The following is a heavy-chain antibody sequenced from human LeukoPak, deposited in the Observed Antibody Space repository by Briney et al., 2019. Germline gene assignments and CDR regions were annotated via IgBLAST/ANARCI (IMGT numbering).Heavy chain of an antibody. D-gene: IGHD6-25*01. CDR2: TCYRSKWYN. V-gene: IGHV6-1*01. CDR1: GDSVSSNSVA. CDR3: ARAMGLAAAGHRAFDF. J-gene: IGHJ4*02. Sequence: SQTLSHTCVISGDSVSSNSVAWSWIRQSPSRGLEWLGRTCYRSKWYNDYAVSVKSRITINPDTSKNQFSLQLNSVTPEDTAVYYCARAMGLAAAGHRAFDFWGQGTLVTVSS.